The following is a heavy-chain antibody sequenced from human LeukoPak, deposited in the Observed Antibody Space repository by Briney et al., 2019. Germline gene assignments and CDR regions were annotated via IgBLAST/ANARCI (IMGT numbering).Heavy chain of an antibody. CDR3: AKDVAPDSGWDLDY. CDR2: IYNSGAKI. J-gene: IGHJ4*02. Sequence: GGSLRPSCAVSGLTFSTYSMTWVRQGPGKGLEWVSSIYNSGAKIFYADSVKGRFTISRDNSKNMLYLQMNSLRVEDTAVYYCAKDVAPDSGWDLDYWGQGTLVTVSS. CDR1: GLTFSTYS. V-gene: IGHV3-23*01. D-gene: IGHD6-19*01.